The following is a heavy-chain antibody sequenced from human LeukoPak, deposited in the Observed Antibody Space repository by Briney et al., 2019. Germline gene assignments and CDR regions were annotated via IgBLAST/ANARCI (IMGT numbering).Heavy chain of an antibody. CDR2: IYYSGST. Sequence: SETLSLTCTVSGGSISSYYWSWIRQPPGKGLEWIGYIYYSGSTNYNPSLTRRVTISVDTSKNQFSLKLSSVTAADTAVYYCARPDTSGYYGSSFDIWGQGTMVTVSS. CDR3: ARPDTSGYYGSSFDI. D-gene: IGHD3-22*01. CDR1: GGSISSYY. V-gene: IGHV4-59*08. J-gene: IGHJ3*02.